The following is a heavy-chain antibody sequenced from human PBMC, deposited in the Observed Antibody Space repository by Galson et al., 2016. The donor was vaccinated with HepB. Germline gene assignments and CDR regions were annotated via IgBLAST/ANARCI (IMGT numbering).Heavy chain of an antibody. CDR3: AHTSPALYMDYHSNSVGV. CDR1: GLSLTTTGAG. D-gene: IGHD2-8*01. V-gene: IGHV2-5*02. J-gene: IGHJ6*02. CDR2: IFWDDEK. Sequence: PALVKPTQTLTLTCTFSGLSLTTTGAGVGWIRQPPGKALEWLAVIFWDDEKRFSPSLEHRLTITKDTSKNQVVLTLTNMDPVDTATYYCAHTSPALYMDYHSNSVGVWGQGTTGTVSS.